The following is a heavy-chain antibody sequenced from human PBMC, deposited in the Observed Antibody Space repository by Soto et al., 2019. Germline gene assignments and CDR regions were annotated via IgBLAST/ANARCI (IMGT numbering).Heavy chain of an antibody. CDR3: AKGHYDFWSGIDY. Sequence: GGSLRLSCAASGFTFSSYAMSWVRQAPGKGLEWVAVISYDGSNKYYADSVKGRFTISRDNSKNTLYLQMNSLRAEDTAVYYCAKGHYDFWSGIDYWGQGTLVTVSS. V-gene: IGHV3-30*18. CDR2: ISYDGSNK. CDR1: GFTFSSYA. D-gene: IGHD3-3*01. J-gene: IGHJ4*02.